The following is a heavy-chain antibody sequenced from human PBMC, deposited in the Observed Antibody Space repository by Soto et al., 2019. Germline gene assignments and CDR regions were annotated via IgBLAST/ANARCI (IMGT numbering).Heavy chain of an antibody. CDR1: GGSISSGGYY. D-gene: IGHD2-21*02. J-gene: IGHJ5*02. V-gene: IGHV4-31*03. CDR2: IYYSGST. Sequence: PSETLSLTCTVSGGSISSGGYYWSWIRQHPGKGLEWIGYIYYSGSTYYNPSLKSRVTISVDTSKNQFSLKLSSVTAADTAVYYCARLACCGGDCYPGWFDPWGQGTLVTVSS. CDR3: ARLACCGGDCYPGWFDP.